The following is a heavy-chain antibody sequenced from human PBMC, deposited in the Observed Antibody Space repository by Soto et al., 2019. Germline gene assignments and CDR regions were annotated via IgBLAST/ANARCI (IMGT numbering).Heavy chain of an antibody. Sequence: RASVKVSCKASGYTFTSYAMHWVRQAPGQRLEWMGWINAGNGNTKYSQKFQGRVTITRDTSASTAYMELSSLRSEDTAVYYCARSSSTSNSGFDPWGQGTLVTVSS. D-gene: IGHD2-2*01. CDR2: INAGNGNT. V-gene: IGHV1-3*01. CDR1: GYTFTSYA. CDR3: ARSSSTSNSGFDP. J-gene: IGHJ5*02.